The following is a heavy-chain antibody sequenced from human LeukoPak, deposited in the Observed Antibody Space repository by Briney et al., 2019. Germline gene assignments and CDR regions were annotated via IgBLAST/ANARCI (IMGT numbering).Heavy chain of an antibody. CDR3: ARDLRGYYFDY. V-gene: IGHV3-7*01. J-gene: IGHJ4*02. Sequence: GGSLRLSCAASEFTFSSCWMNWVRQAPGKGLEWLASIKQDGSEKYYADSVKGRFTVSRDNAKNSLFLQVNILRAEDTAVYYCARDLRGYYFDYWGRGTLVTVSS. CDR1: EFTFSSCW. D-gene: IGHD3-16*01. CDR2: IKQDGSEK.